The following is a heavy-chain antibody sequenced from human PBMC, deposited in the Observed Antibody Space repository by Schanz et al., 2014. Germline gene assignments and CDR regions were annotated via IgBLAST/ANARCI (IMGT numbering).Heavy chain of an antibody. V-gene: IGHV3-74*01. Sequence: EVQLVESGGGLVQPGGSLRLSCAASGFTFSNYWMHWVRQAPGKGLVWVSRINGDGSRTAYADSVKGRFTISRDNAKNTLYLQMNSLRAEDTALYYCARAGYCTSVSCSLFVSDYWGQGTLVTVSS. J-gene: IGHJ4*02. CDR1: GFTFSNYW. D-gene: IGHD2-2*03. CDR2: INGDGSRT. CDR3: ARAGYCTSVSCSLFVSDY.